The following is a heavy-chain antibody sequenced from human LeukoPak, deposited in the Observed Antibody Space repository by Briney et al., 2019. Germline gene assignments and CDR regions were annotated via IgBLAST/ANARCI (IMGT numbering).Heavy chain of an antibody. CDR2: ISLGNSDT. CDR1: GFTFSNYA. Sequence: PGGSLRLSCAASGFTFSNYAMSWVRQAPGKGVEWVSGISLGNSDTYYADSVKGRFTISRENSRTTLYLQMNSLRAEDTAVYYCAKRLLYSYGPGFDYWGQGTLVTVSS. CDR3: AKRLLYSYGPGFDY. D-gene: IGHD5-18*01. V-gene: IGHV3-23*01. J-gene: IGHJ4*02.